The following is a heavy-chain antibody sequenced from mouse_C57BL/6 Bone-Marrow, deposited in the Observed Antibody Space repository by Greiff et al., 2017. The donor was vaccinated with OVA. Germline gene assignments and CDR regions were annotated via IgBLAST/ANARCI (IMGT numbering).Heavy chain of an antibody. V-gene: IGHV1-64*01. D-gene: IGHD1-1*01. CDR3: ARSFITTVVATGN. CDR1: GYTFTSYW. J-gene: IGHJ2*01. Sequence: QVQLQQSGAELVKPGASVKLSCKASGYTFTSYWMHWVKQRPGQGLEWIGMIHPNSGSTNYNEKFKSKATLTVDKSSSTAYMQLSSLTSEDSAVYYCARSFITTVVATGNWGQGTTLTVSS. CDR2: IHPNSGST.